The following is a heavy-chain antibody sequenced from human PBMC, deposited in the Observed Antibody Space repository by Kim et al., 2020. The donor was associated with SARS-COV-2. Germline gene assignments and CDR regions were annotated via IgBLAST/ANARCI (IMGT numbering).Heavy chain of an antibody. CDR3: ARSGNGYNAFGI. D-gene: IGHD5-12*01. Sequence: GGSLRLSCAASGLSFSDSYMNWVRQAPGKGLEWRSFISTRGESIFYADSVEGRFTISRDNAKNSLYLQMNYLRDEDTAVYYCARSGNGYNAFGIWGQGVLVTVSS. CDR1: GLSFSDSY. CDR2: ISTRGESI. J-gene: IGHJ4*02. V-gene: IGHV3-11*01.